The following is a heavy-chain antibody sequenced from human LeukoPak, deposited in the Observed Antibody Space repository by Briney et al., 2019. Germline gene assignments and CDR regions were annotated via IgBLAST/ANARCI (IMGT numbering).Heavy chain of an antibody. CDR2: IIPIFGTA. D-gene: IGHD6-13*01. CDR3: ARDSSQLAPPYYYYMDV. J-gene: IGHJ6*03. V-gene: IGHV1-69*06. CDR1: GYSFTGHY. Sequence: ASVKVSCKASGYSFTGHYMHWVRQAPGQGLEWMGGIIPIFGTANYAQKFQGRVTITADKSTSTAYMELSSLRSEDTAVYYCARDSSQLAPPYYYYMDVWGKGTTVTVSS.